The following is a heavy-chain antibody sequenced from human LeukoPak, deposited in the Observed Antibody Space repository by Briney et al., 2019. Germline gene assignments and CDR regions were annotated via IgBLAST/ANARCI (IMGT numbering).Heavy chain of an antibody. CDR3: ASVSHDILIY. CDR2: IYTSGST. J-gene: IGHJ4*02. D-gene: IGHD3-9*01. Sequence: SETLSLTCTVSSGSISSGSYYWSWIRQPAGKGLEWIGRIYTSGSTNYNPSLKSRVTISVDTSKNQFSLKLSSVTAADTAVYYCASVSHDILIYWGQGTLVTVSS. CDR1: SGSISSGSYY. V-gene: IGHV4-61*02.